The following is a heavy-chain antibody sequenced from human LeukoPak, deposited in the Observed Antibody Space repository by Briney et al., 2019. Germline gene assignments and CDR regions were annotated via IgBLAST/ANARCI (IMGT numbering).Heavy chain of an antibody. D-gene: IGHD2-2*01. CDR1: GGSISSSNW. J-gene: IGHJ6*03. V-gene: IGHV4-4*02. CDR2: IYQSGST. CDR3: ARVSDVQSSTRYKYYMDV. Sequence: PSETLSLTCAVSGGSISSSNWWSWVRQPPGKGLEWIGTIYQSGSTFYNPSLKSRVTISIDTSKKQFSLKLRSVTAADTALYYCARVSDVQSSTRYKYYMDVWGKGTTVTVSS.